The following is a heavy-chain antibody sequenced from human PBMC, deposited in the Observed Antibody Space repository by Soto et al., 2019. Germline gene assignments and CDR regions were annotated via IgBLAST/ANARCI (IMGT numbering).Heavy chain of an antibody. CDR1: GFTFSTYW. Sequence: GGSLRLSCAASGFTFSTYWMHWVRQAPGKGLVWVSRIKSDGSSTFYADSVKGRFTISRDNAKNTLYIQMNSLRAEDTAVYYCTRRTAPSIPNAFDIWGQGTMVTVSS. CDR3: TRRTAPSIPNAFDI. D-gene: IGHD2-21*01. CDR2: IKSDGSST. J-gene: IGHJ3*02. V-gene: IGHV3-74*01.